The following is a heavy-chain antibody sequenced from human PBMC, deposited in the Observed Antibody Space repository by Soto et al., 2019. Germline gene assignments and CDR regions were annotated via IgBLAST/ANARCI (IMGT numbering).Heavy chain of an antibody. V-gene: IGHV3-21*01. J-gene: IGHJ4*02. CDR3: ARVHYYDSSGFYL. CDR2: ISGSSSYI. D-gene: IGHD3-22*01. CDR1: GFTFSSYS. Sequence: GGSLRLSCAASGFTFSSYSMNWVRQAPGKGLEWVSSISGSSSYIYYGDSVKGRFTISRDNAKNSLYLQMNSLRAEDTATYYCARVHYYDSSGFYLWGQGTLVTVSS.